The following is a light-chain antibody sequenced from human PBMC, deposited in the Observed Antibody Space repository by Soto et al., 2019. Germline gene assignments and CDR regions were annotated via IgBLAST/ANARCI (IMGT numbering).Light chain of an antibody. V-gene: IGKV3-11*01. J-gene: IGKJ4*01. Sequence: EIVLTQSPATLSLSPGERATLSCRASQSVSSYLAWYQQKPGQAPRLLIYDASNRATGIPARFSGSGSGTDFTLTISSLEPEDFAVYYCQQRSNWPPNTFGGGTKVGIK. CDR3: QQRSNWPPNT. CDR1: QSVSSY. CDR2: DAS.